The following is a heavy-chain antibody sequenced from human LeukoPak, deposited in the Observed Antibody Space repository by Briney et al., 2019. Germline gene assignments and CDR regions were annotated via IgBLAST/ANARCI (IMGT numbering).Heavy chain of an antibody. Sequence: ASVKVSCKASGYTFTSYDINWVRQATVQGLEWMGWMNPNSGNTGYAQKFQGRVTMTRNTSISTAYMELSSLRSEDTAVYYCARVGGTYYDFWSGYSPLDYWGQGTLVTVSS. CDR3: ARVGGTYYDFWSGYSPLDY. V-gene: IGHV1-8*01. D-gene: IGHD3-3*01. CDR1: GYTFTSYD. J-gene: IGHJ4*02. CDR2: MNPNSGNT.